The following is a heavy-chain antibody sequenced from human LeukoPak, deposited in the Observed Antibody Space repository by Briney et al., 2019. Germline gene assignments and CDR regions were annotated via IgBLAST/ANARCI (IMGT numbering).Heavy chain of an antibody. D-gene: IGHD2-2*01. V-gene: IGHV3-30*18. CDR1: GFTFSSYG. Sequence: GGSLRLSCAASGFTFSSYGMHWVRQAPGKGLEWVAVISYDGSNKYYADSVKGRFTISRDNSKNTLYLQMNSLRAEDTAVYYCAKDLCSSTSCYIYYYYGMDVWDQGTTVTVSS. CDR3: AKDLCSSTSCYIYYYYGMDV. J-gene: IGHJ6*02. CDR2: ISYDGSNK.